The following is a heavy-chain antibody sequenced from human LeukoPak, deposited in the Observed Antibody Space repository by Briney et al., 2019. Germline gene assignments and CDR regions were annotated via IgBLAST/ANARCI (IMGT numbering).Heavy chain of an antibody. CDR2: IYTTGSP. CDR1: GGSISSYY. J-gene: IGHJ5*02. Sequence: PSETLSLTCTVSGGSISSYYWSWIRQPPGKGLEWIGRIYTTGSPNYNPSLKSRVTMSIHTSKNQFSLKLSSVSAADTAVYYCARDRGITTARGVPSWFDPWGQGTLVTVSS. CDR3: ARDRGITTARGVPSWFDP. V-gene: IGHV4-4*07. D-gene: IGHD3-10*01.